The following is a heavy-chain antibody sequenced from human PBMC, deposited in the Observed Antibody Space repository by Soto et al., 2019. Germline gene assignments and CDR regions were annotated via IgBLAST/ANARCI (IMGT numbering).Heavy chain of an antibody. Sequence: ASETLSLTCTVSGGSINTFYWSWVRQPAGKGLEWIGRIFSSGSTSFNPSLESRVAMSVDTSKNHFSLNLSSVTAADMAVYYCAREGSYSAYNFAHGIQLWSFDFWGQGALVTVSS. CDR3: AREGSYSAYNFAHGIQLWSFDF. CDR1: GGSINTFY. CDR2: IFSSGST. J-gene: IGHJ4*02. V-gene: IGHV4-4*07. D-gene: IGHD5-12*01.